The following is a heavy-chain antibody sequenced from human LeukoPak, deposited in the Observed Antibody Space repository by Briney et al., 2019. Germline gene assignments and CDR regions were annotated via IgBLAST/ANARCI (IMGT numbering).Heavy chain of an antibody. V-gene: IGHV4-39*07. Sequence: PSETLSLTFTVSGGSISSSSYYWGWIRPPPGKGLEWIGSIYYSGSTYYNPSLKSRVTISVDTSKNQFSLKLSSVTAADPAVYYCASLVYYDSSGYYYSFDYWGQGTLVTVSS. CDR3: ASLVYYDSSGYYYSFDY. CDR2: IYYSGST. CDR1: GGSISSSSYY. D-gene: IGHD3-22*01. J-gene: IGHJ4*02.